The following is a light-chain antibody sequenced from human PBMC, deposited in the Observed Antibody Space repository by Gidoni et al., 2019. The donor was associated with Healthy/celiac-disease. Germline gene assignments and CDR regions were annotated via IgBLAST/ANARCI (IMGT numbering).Light chain of an antibody. CDR3: QQSYRTPPVT. CDR2: AAS. V-gene: IGKV1-39*01. J-gene: IGKJ3*01. CDR1: QSISSY. Sequence: DIQMTQYPSSLSASVGDRVTITCRASQSISSYLNWYQQKPGKAPKLLIYAASSLQSGVPSRFSGSGSGTDFTLTISSLQPEDFATYYCQQSYRTPPVTFGPGTKVDIK.